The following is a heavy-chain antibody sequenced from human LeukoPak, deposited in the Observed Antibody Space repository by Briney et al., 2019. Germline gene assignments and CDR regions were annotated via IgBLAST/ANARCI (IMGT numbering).Heavy chain of an antibody. D-gene: IGHD1-26*01. CDR3: ARESGSSTTRSLDY. J-gene: IGHJ4*02. V-gene: IGHV4-4*07. Sequence: SETLSLTCSVSGDSISSYYWSWIRQPAGKGLEWIGRIYTSGSSNYNPSLKTRVTMSVDTSKNQFSLKLTSVTAADTAVYYCARESGSSTTRSLDYWGQGTLVTVSS. CDR1: GDSISSYY. CDR2: IYTSGSS.